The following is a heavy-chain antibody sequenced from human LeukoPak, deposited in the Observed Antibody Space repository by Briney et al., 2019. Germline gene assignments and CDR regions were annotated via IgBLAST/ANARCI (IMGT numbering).Heavy chain of an antibody. CDR3: AREISGYSGY. CDR2: INANSGDT. D-gene: IGHD3-22*01. J-gene: IGHJ4*02. CDR1: GYTFTGYY. V-gene: IGHV1-2*02. Sequence: ASVKVSCKASGYTFTGYYMHWVRQAPGQGLEWMGWINANSGDTKYAQKFQGRVTMTRDTSISTAYMELSRLRSDDTAMYYCAREISGYSGYWGQGTLVTVSS.